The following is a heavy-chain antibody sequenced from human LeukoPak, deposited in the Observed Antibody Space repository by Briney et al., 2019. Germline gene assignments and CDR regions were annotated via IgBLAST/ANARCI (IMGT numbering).Heavy chain of an antibody. Sequence: SVKVSCKASGGTFSSYAISWVRQAPGQGLEWMGRIIPILGIANYAQKFQGRVTITADKSTSTAYMELSSLRSEDTAVYYCARSMRQLVHDAFDIWGQGTMVTVSS. D-gene: IGHD6-13*01. CDR3: ARSMRQLVHDAFDI. J-gene: IGHJ3*02. V-gene: IGHV1-69*04. CDR1: GGTFSSYA. CDR2: IIPILGIA.